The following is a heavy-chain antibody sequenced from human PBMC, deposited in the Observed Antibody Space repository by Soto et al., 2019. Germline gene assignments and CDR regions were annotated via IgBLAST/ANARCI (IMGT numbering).Heavy chain of an antibody. V-gene: IGHV3-21*01. J-gene: IGHJ6*02. D-gene: IGHD1-26*01. CDR3: ARDRMGATTNSYYYYYGMDV. Sequence: LRLSCAASGFTFSSYSMNWVRQAPGKGLEWVSSISSSSSYIYYADSVKGRFTISRDNAKNSLYLQMNSLRAEDTAVYYCARDRMGATTNSYYYYYGMDVWGQGTTVTVSS. CDR2: ISSSSSYI. CDR1: GFTFSSYS.